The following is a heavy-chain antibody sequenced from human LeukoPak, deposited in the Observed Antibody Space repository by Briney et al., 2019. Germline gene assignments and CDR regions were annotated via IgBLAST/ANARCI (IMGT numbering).Heavy chain of an antibody. CDR2: ISGSGGST. V-gene: IGHV3-23*01. D-gene: IGHD5-18*01. J-gene: IGHJ1*01. CDR3: AKDPGYSYGSEYFQH. CDR1: GFTFSSYA. Sequence: PGESLRLSYAASGFTFSSYAMSWVRQAPGKGLEWVSAISGSGGSTYYADSVKGRFTISRDNSKNTLYLQMNSLRAEDTAVYYCAKDPGYSYGSEYFQHWGQGTLVTVSS.